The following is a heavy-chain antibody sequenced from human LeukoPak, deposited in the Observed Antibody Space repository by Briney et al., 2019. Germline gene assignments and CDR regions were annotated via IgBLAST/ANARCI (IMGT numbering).Heavy chain of an antibody. CDR1: GFTFDNHV. Sequence: GRSLRLSCAASGFTFDNHVMHWVRQAPGKGLEWVSGISWNSNSIGYADSVKGRFTISRDNAKSSLSLQMNSLRPEDTALYYCARDRTYSGYDPVDYWGQGTLVTVSS. J-gene: IGHJ4*02. V-gene: IGHV3-9*01. CDR3: ARDRTYSGYDPVDY. D-gene: IGHD5-12*01. CDR2: ISWNSNSI.